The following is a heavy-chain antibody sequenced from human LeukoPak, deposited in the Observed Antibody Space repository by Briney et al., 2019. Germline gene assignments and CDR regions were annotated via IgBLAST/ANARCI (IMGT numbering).Heavy chain of an antibody. V-gene: IGHV3-30*02. J-gene: IGHJ4*02. Sequence: GGSLRLSCAASGFTFSSYGMHWVRQAPGKGPEWVAFIWYDGSNKYYAESVKGRFTISRDNSKNTLYLQMNSLRAEDTAMYYCAKGTGGGYFDYWGQGTLVTVSS. CDR1: GFTFSSYG. D-gene: IGHD2-8*02. CDR3: AKGTGGGYFDY. CDR2: IWYDGSNK.